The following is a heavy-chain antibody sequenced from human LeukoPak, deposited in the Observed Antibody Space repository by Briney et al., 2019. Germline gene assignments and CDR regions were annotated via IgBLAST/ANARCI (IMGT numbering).Heavy chain of an antibody. Sequence: SETLSLTCSVSGGYISSYYWSWIRQPPGKGLEWIGYIYYSGSTNYNPSLKSRVTISVDTSKNQFSLKLSSVTAADTAVYYCARGQNQYYYYGMDVWGQGTTVTVSS. CDR1: GGYISSYY. CDR2: IYYSGST. CDR3: ARGQNQYYYYGMDV. D-gene: IGHD1-14*01. V-gene: IGHV4-59*01. J-gene: IGHJ6*02.